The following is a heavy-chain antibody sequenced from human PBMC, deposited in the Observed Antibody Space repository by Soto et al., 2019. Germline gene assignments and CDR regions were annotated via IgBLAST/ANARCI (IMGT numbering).Heavy chain of an antibody. CDR3: ARGDRERYSSGWYWVAAFDI. V-gene: IGHV1-69*13. J-gene: IGHJ3*02. D-gene: IGHD6-19*01. Sequence: ASVKVSCKASGGTFSSYAISWVRQAPGQGLEWMGGIIPIFGTANYAQKFQGRVTITADESTSTAYMELSSLRSEDTAVYYCARGDRERYSSGWYWVAAFDIWGQGTMVTVSS. CDR1: GGTFSSYA. CDR2: IIPIFGTA.